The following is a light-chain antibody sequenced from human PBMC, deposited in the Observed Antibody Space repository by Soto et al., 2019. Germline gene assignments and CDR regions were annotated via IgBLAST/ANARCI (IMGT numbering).Light chain of an antibody. J-gene: IGKJ5*01. CDR2: DAS. V-gene: IGKV3-11*01. CDR3: QQRSNWPPIT. Sequence: EIVMTQSPDTLSVSPGERATLSCRASQSVSSNFAWYQQKPGQAPRLLIYDASNRATGIPARFSGSGSGTDFTLTISSLEPEDFAVYYCQQRSNWPPITFGQGTRLEIK. CDR1: QSVSSN.